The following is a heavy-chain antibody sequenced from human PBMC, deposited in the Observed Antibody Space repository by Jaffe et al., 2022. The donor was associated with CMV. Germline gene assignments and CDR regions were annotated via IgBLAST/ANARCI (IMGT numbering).Heavy chain of an antibody. CDR3: ARAIKEYEQQLVNYYYYMDV. V-gene: IGHV2-5*02. D-gene: IGHD6-13*01. CDR2: IYWDDDK. CDR1: GFSLSTSGVG. J-gene: IGHJ6*03. Sequence: QITLKESGPTLVKPTQTLTLTCTFSGFSLSTSGVGVGWIRQPPGKALEWLALIYWDDDKRYSPSLKSRLTITKDTSKNQVVLTMTNMDPVDTATYYCARAIKEYEQQLVNYYYYMDVWGKGTTVTVSS.